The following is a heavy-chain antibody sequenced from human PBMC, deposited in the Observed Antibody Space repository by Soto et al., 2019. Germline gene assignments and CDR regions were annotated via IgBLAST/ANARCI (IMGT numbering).Heavy chain of an antibody. J-gene: IGHJ6*02. CDR2: ISSSSSYI. D-gene: IGHD3-3*02. V-gene: IGHV3-21*01. Sequence: GGSLRLSCAASGFTFSSYSMNWVRQAPGKGLEWVSSISSSSSYIYYADSVKGRFTISRDNAKNSLYLQMNSLRAEDTAVYYCARDGADRIFGVTRPYYYYYGMDVWGQGTTVTVSS. CDR1: GFTFSSYS. CDR3: ARDGADRIFGVTRPYYYYYGMDV.